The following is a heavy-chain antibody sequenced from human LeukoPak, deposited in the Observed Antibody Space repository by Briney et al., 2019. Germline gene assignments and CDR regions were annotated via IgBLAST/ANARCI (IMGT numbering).Heavy chain of an antibody. J-gene: IGHJ5*02. CDR1: GYTFTSYG. Sequence: ASVKVSCKASGYTFTSYGTSWVRQAPGQGLEWMGWISAYNGNTNYAQKLQGRVTMTTDTSTSTAYMELRSLRSDDTAVYYCARWELVQDWFDPWGQGTLVTVSS. D-gene: IGHD3-10*01. V-gene: IGHV1-18*01. CDR3: ARWELVQDWFDP. CDR2: ISAYNGNT.